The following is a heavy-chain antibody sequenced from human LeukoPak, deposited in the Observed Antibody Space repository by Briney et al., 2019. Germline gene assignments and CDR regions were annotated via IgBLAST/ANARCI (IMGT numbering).Heavy chain of an antibody. V-gene: IGHV4-4*07. CDR1: GGSINSY. Sequence: PSETLSLTCTVSGGSINSYWSWIRQPAGKGLEWIGRISGSGTITYNPALQSRLSISIDTSKNQFSLKLSSVTAADTAVYYCARTNFWSGYYNPFYMDVWGKGTTVTVSS. J-gene: IGHJ6*03. D-gene: IGHD3-3*01. CDR2: ISGSGTI. CDR3: ARTNFWSGYYNPFYMDV.